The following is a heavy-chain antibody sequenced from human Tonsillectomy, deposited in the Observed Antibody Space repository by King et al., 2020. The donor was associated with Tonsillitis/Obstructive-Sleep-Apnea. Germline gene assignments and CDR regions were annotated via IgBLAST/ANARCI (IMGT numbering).Heavy chain of an antibody. CDR3: ATLPPLTGIAVAGNEDYFDY. Sequence: VQLVESGAEVKKPGASVKVSCKVSGYTLTELSMHWVRQAPGKGLEWMGSFDPEDGETIYAQKFQGRVTMTEDTSTDTAYMELSSLSSEDTAVYYCATLPPLTGIAVAGNEDYFDYWGQGTLVTVSS. CDR2: FDPEDGET. CDR1: GYTLTELS. J-gene: IGHJ4*02. D-gene: IGHD6-19*01. V-gene: IGHV1-24*01.